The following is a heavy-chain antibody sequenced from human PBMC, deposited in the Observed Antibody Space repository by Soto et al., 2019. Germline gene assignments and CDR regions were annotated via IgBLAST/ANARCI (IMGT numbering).Heavy chain of an antibody. CDR2: ISWNSGTI. D-gene: IGHD2-21*02. Sequence: EVQLVESGGGLVQPGRSLRLSCAASGFMFDNYAMHWVRQAPGKGLEWVSGISWNSGTIGYADSVKGRFTISRDNGKNSHYLQMNSLRAEDTALYYCAKSTGGTANGMDVWGQGTTVTVSS. J-gene: IGHJ6*02. V-gene: IGHV3-9*01. CDR1: GFMFDNYA. CDR3: AKSTGGTANGMDV.